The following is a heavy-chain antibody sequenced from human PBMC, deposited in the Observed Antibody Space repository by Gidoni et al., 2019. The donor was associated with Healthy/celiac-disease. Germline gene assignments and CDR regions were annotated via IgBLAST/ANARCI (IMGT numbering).Heavy chain of an antibody. J-gene: IGHJ2*01. CDR1: GFTFSSYD. D-gene: IGHD1-26*01. CDR3: ARAGRMVWYFDL. Sequence: EVQLVESGGGLVQPGGSLRLPCAASGFTFSSYDMHCVRQATGKGLEWVSAIGTAGDPYYPGSVKGRFTISRENAKNSLYLQMNSLRAGDTAVYYCARAGRMVWYFDLWGRGTLVTVSS. V-gene: IGHV3-13*05. CDR2: IGTAGDP.